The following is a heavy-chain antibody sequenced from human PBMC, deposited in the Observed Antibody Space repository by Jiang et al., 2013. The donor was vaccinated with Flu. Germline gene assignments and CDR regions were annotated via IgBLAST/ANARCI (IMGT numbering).Heavy chain of an antibody. V-gene: IGHV3-23*01. CDR3: AKDRGLRFLEWLLTFDY. D-gene: IGHD3-3*01. CDR2: ISGSGGST. CDR1: GFTFSSYA. J-gene: IGHJ4*02. Sequence: QLLESGGGLVQPGGSLRLSCAASGFTFSSYAMSWVRQAPGKGLEWVSAISGSGGSTYYADSVKGRFTISRDNSKNTLYLQMNSLRAEDTAVYYCAKDRGLRFLEWLLTFDYWGQGTLVTVSS.